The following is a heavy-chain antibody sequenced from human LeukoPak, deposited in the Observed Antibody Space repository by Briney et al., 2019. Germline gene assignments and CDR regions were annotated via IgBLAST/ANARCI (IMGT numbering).Heavy chain of an antibody. Sequence: ASVKVSCKASGYTFIKYYIHWVRQAPGQGLEWMGMIDPSGVTSNNAQRFQGRVTMTRDTSTSTVYMNLDSLTSDDTAVYYCATALYCGGDCYSGRYFFDYWGQGTLVTASS. J-gene: IGHJ4*02. CDR2: IDPSGVTS. CDR3: ATALYCGGDCYSGRYFFDY. CDR1: GYTFIKYY. D-gene: IGHD2-21*02. V-gene: IGHV1-46*01.